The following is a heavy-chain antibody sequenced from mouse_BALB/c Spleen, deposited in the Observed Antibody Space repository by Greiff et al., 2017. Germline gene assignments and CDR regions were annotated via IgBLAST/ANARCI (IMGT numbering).Heavy chain of an antibody. V-gene: IGHV5-4*02. CDR1: GFTFSDYY. Sequence: EVQVVESGGGLVKPGGSLKLSCAASGFTFSDYYMYWVRQTPEKRLEWVATISDGGSYTYYPDSVKGRFTISRDNAKNNLYLQMSSLKSEDTAMYYCARGPTIGTWVAYWGQGTLVTVSA. D-gene: IGHD2-14*01. J-gene: IGHJ3*01. CDR2: ISDGGSYT. CDR3: ARGPTIGTWVAY.